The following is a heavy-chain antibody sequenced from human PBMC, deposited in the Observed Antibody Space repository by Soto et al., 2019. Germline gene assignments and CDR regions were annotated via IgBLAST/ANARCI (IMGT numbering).Heavy chain of an antibody. CDR1: GYSFYGYW. CDR2: IYPGDSDT. Sequence: GESLKISCKGSGYSFYGYWIGWVRQMPGKGLEWMGIIYPGDSDTRYSPSFQGQVTISADKSISTAYLQWSSLKASDTAMYYCARTSAAGKYYYGMDVWGQGTTVTVSS. D-gene: IGHD6-13*01. V-gene: IGHV5-51*01. J-gene: IGHJ6*02. CDR3: ARTSAAGKYYYGMDV.